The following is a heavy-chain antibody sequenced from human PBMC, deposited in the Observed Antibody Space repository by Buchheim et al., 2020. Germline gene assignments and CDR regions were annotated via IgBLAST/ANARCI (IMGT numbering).Heavy chain of an antibody. D-gene: IGHD3-22*01. Sequence: QVQLQESGPGLVKPSQTLSLTCTVSGGSISSGGYCWSWIRDHSGTSLEWIGYIYYSGSTYYNPSLKSRVTISVDTSKNQFSLKLSSVTAADTAVYYCARVRLSTKYYYDSSGYYKNKHFDYWGQGTL. CDR1: GGSISSGGYC. CDR3: ARVRLSTKYYYDSSGYYKNKHFDY. V-gene: IGHV4-31*03. CDR2: IYYSGST. J-gene: IGHJ4*02.